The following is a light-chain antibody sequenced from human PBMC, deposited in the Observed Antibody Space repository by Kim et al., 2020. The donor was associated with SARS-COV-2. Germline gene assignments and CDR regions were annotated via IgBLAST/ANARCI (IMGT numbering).Light chain of an antibody. CDR1: KLGDKY. J-gene: IGLJ2*01. CDR3: QAWDSSTVV. V-gene: IGLV3-1*01. CDR2: QDS. Sequence: SYELTQPPSVSVSPRQTASITCSGDKLGDKYACWYQQKPGQSPVLVIYQDSKRPSGIPERFSGSNSGNTATLTISGTQAMDEADYYCQAWDSSTVV.